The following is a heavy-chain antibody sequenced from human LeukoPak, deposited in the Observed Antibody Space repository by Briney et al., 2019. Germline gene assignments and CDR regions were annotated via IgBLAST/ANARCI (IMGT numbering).Heavy chain of an antibody. CDR1: GFDLTHYG. J-gene: IGHJ6*02. CDR3: ARRGHCSGATCYSGVYYYSGLDV. D-gene: IGHD2-15*01. V-gene: IGHV1-18*01. CDR2: ISGYNGNT. Sequence: ASVRVSCKASGFDLTHYGISWVRQAPGQGLEWMGWISGYNGNTNHAQKFQGRVTMTTDTSTSTAYMELRSLRSDDTAVYYCARRGHCSGATCYSGVYYYSGLDVWGQGTTVTVSS.